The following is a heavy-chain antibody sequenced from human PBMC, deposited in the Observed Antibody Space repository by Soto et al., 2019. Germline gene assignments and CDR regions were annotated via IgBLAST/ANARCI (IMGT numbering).Heavy chain of an antibody. D-gene: IGHD5-12*01. CDR2: ISAYNGNT. Sequence: KLAWKAAGSTFTSYGVSCGRHSPGQGLELMGWISAYNGNTNYAQKLQGRVTMTTDTSTSTAYMELRSLRSDDTAVYYCARGDIVATILWFDPWGKGTQVPVSS. J-gene: IGHJ5*02. CDR3: ARGDIVATILWFDP. V-gene: IGHV1-18*01. CDR1: GSTFTSYG.